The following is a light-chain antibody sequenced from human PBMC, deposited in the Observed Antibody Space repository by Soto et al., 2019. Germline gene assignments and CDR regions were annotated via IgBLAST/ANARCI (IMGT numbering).Light chain of an antibody. Sequence: QSVLAQPPSASGTPGQRITISCSGSSSNIGTNTVNWYQQLPGTAPKLLIYNEIQRPSGVPDRFSGSRSGTSASLAISGLQSEDEADYYCATWDDSLNVYVFGTGTKLTGL. V-gene: IGLV1-44*01. CDR3: ATWDDSLNVYV. J-gene: IGLJ1*01. CDR1: SSNIGTNT. CDR2: NEI.